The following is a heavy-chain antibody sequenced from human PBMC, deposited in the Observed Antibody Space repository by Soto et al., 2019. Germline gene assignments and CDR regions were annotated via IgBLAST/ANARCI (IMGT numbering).Heavy chain of an antibody. Sequence: QVQLVQSGAEVKKPGSSVKVSCKASGGTFSSYAISWVRQAPGQGLEWMGGIIPIFGTANYAQKFQGRVTLTADESTSTAYMELSSLRSEDTAVYYCASLVGATIKDAFDIWGQGTMVTVSS. V-gene: IGHV1-69*12. J-gene: IGHJ3*02. D-gene: IGHD1-26*01. CDR3: ASLVGATIKDAFDI. CDR1: GGTFSSYA. CDR2: IIPIFGTA.